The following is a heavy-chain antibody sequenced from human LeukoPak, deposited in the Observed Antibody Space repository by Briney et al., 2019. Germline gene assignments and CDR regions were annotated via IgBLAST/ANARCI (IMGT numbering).Heavy chain of an antibody. CDR2: IIPIFGTA. CDR3: AKGVMVWGVIRYFDY. V-gene: IGHV1-69*06. D-gene: IGHD3-10*01. J-gene: IGHJ4*02. Sequence: ASVKVSCKASEGTLSSYAISWVRQAPGQGLEWMGGIIPIFGTANYAQKFQGRVTITADKSTSTAYMELSSLRSEDTAVYYCAKGVMVWGVIRYFDYWGQGTLVTVSS. CDR1: EGTLSSYA.